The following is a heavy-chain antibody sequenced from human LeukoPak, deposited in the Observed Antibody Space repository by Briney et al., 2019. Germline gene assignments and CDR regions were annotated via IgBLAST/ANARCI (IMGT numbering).Heavy chain of an antibody. D-gene: IGHD6-13*01. CDR2: INWNGGST. CDR1: GFTFDDYG. Sequence: PGGSLRLSCAASGFTFDDYGMSWVRQAPGKGLEWVSGINWNGGSTGYADSVKGRFTISRDNAKNSLYLQMNSLRAEDTAVYYCARDYSAWAAGTRIDYWGQGTLVTVSS. J-gene: IGHJ4*02. V-gene: IGHV3-20*04. CDR3: ARDYSAWAAGTRIDY.